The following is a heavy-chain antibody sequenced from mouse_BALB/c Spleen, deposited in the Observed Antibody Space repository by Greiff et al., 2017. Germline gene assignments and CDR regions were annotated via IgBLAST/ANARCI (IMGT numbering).Heavy chain of an antibody. J-gene: IGHJ2*01. CDR2: ILPGSGST. V-gene: IGHV1-9*01. CDR1: GYTFSSYW. D-gene: IGHD2-1*01. CDR3: ARSRGNYVGYFDY. Sequence: VQLQRSGAELMKPGASVKISCKATGYTFSSYWIEWVKQRPGHGLEWIGEILPGSGSTNYNEKFKGKATFTADTSSNTAYMQLSSLKSEDSAVYYCARSRGNYVGYFDYWGQGTTLTVSS.